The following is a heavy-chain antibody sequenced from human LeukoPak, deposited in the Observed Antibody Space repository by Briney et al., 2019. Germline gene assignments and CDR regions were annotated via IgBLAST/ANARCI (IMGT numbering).Heavy chain of an antibody. D-gene: IGHD6-19*01. CDR3: ARDRDGTMGSGPTLDY. J-gene: IGHJ4*02. Sequence: ASVKVSCKASGYTFTSYDIIWVRQATGQGLEWMGWINPNSGGTNYAQRFQGRVTMTRDTSISTAYMELSRLRSEDTAVYYCARDRDGTMGSGPTLDYWGQGTLVTVSS. V-gene: IGHV1-2*02. CDR2: INPNSGGT. CDR1: GYTFTSYD.